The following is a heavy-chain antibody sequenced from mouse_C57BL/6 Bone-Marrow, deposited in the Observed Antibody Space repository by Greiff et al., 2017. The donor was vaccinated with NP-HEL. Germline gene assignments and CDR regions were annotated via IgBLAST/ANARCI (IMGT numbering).Heavy chain of an antibody. CDR2: IYPGDGDT. D-gene: IGHD2-3*01. CDR3: ARERGGDGYYYYYAMDY. J-gene: IGHJ4*01. CDR1: GYAFSSYW. Sequence: VKLVESGAELVKPGASVKISCKASGYAFSSYWMNWVKQRPGKGLEWIGQIYPGDGDTNYNGKFKGKATLTADKSSSTAYMQLSSLTSEDSAVYFCARERGGDGYYYYYAMDYWGQGTSVTVSS. V-gene: IGHV1-80*01.